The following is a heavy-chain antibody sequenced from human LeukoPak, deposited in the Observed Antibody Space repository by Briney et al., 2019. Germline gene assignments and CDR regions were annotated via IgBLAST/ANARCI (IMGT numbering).Heavy chain of an antibody. CDR1: GFTFSSYA. J-gene: IGHJ3*02. CDR2: ISGSGGST. D-gene: IGHD6-19*01. Sequence: PGGSLRLSCAASGFTFSSYAMSWVRQAQGKGLEWVSAISGSGGSTYYADSVKGRFTISRDNSKNTLYLQMNSLRAEDTAVYYCAKDLGHSSGYEDDAFDIWGQGTMVTVSS. V-gene: IGHV3-23*01. CDR3: AKDLGHSSGYEDDAFDI.